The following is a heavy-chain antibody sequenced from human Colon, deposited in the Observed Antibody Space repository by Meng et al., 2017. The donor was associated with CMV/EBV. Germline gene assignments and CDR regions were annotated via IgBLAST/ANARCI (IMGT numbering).Heavy chain of an antibody. CDR3: ARDRLGGIDF. Sequence: GGSLRLSCAGSGFIFRAYAMHWVRQAPGKGLEWLAVKSADGSIEYRADSVKGRFIISRDNSKSSLYLQMNSLTSDDTAVYYCARDRLGGIDFWGQGTLVTVSS. D-gene: IGHD3-16*01. CDR2: KSADGSIE. V-gene: IGHV3-30-3*01. CDR1: GFIFRAYA. J-gene: IGHJ4*02.